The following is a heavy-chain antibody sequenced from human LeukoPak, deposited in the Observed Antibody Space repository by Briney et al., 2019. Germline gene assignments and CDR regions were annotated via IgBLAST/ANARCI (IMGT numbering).Heavy chain of an antibody. CDR3: ARRERRGDEYYYMDV. J-gene: IGHJ6*03. CDR1: GFAFSSYA. Sequence: GGSLRLSCAASGFAFSSYALHWVRQAPGKGLEWVAVISYAGNNKYYADSVKGRFTISRDSSQNTLFLQMNSLRIEDTAVYYCARRERRGDEYYYMDVWGKGTTVTVSS. CDR2: ISYAGNNK. V-gene: IGHV3-30-3*01. D-gene: IGHD6-25*01.